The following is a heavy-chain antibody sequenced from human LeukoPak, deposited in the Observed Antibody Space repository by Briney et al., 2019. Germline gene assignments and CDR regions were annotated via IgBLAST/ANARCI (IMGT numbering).Heavy chain of an antibody. J-gene: IGHJ4*02. CDR1: GFTFSSYA. V-gene: IGHV3-23*01. CDR2: ISGSGGST. D-gene: IGHD5-12*01. Sequence: GGSLRLSCAASGFTFSSYAMSWVRQAPGKGLEWVSAISGSGGSTYYADSVKGRFTISRDNSKNTLYLQMNSLRAEDTAVNYCAKDSEDIVATPSNYWGQGTLVTVSS. CDR3: AKDSEDIVATPSNY.